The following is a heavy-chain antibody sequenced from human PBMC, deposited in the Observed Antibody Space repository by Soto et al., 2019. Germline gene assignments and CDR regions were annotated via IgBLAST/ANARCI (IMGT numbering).Heavy chain of an antibody. J-gene: IGHJ4*02. CDR1: GFTFSSYA. CDR2: ISGSDDST. Sequence: EVQLLESGGGLVQPGESLRLSCAASGFTFSSYAMSWVRQATGKGLEWVSVISGSDDSTYYADSVKGRFTISRDNSKNTLYLQMNSLRAEDTAVYYCAKMSSSSTFDYWGQGTLVTVSS. D-gene: IGHD6-6*01. V-gene: IGHV3-23*01. CDR3: AKMSSSSTFDY.